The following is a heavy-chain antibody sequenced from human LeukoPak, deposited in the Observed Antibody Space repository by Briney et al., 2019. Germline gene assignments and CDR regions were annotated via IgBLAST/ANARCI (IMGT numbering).Heavy chain of an antibody. V-gene: IGHV4-61*01. CDR2: IYYSGST. CDR3: ARGPIVVVPAANYYYYYYGMDV. J-gene: IGHJ6*02. D-gene: IGHD2-2*01. CDR1: GGSISSSSYY. Sequence: KPSETLSLTCTVSGGSISSSSYYWSWIRQPPGKGLEWIGYIYYSGSTNYNPSLKSRVTISVDTSKNQFSLKLSSVTAADTAVYYCARGPIVVVPAANYYYYYYGMDVWGQGTTVTVSS.